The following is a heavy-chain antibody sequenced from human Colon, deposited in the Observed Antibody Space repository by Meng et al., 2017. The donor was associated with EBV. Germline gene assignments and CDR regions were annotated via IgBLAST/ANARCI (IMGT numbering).Heavy chain of an antibody. V-gene: IGHV4-4*02. CDR1: GGSISSVYW. D-gene: IGHD5-18*01. CDR2: IYHSGST. CDR3: ARGGYYSFDY. Sequence: QVQLPESGPGLVKPSETLALTCAVSGGSISSVYWCTWVRQSPGKGLEWVGEIYHSGSTNYNPSLKSRVTISVDKSKNQFSLKLTSVTAADTAVYYCARGGYYSFDYWGQRTLVTVSS. J-gene: IGHJ4*02.